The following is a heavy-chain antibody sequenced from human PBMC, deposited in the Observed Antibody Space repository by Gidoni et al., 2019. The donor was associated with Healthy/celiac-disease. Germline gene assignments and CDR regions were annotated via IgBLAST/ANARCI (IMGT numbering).Heavy chain of an antibody. D-gene: IGHD2-21*02. Sequence: QVQLVESGGGVVQPGRSLRLSCTASGFTFSSYGMHWVRQAPGKGLEWVAGIWFDGSNKYYAYSVKGRFTISRDNSKNTLSLQMNSLRAEDAAVYYCARSIAVTAGYYYGMDVWGQGTTVTVSS. CDR1: GFTFSSYG. CDR2: IWFDGSNK. CDR3: ARSIAVTAGYYYGMDV. J-gene: IGHJ6*02. V-gene: IGHV3-33*01.